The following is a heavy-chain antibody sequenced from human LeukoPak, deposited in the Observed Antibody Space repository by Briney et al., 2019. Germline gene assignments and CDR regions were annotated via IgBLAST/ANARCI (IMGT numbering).Heavy chain of an antibody. CDR3: ARVRVGDNSIDY. J-gene: IGHJ4*02. V-gene: IGHV1-2*02. CDR2: INPNSGGT. CDR1: GYTFTGYY. Sequence: ASVKVSCKASGYTFTGYYMHWVRQAPGQGLEWMGWINPNSGGTNYAQKFQGRVTMTRDTSISTAYMELSRLRSDDTAVYYCARVRVGDNSIDYWGQGTLVTVSS. D-gene: IGHD1-26*01.